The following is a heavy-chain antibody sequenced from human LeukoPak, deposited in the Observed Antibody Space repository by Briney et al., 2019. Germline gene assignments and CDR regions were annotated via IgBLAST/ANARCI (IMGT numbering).Heavy chain of an antibody. D-gene: IGHD2-2*01. CDR2: INHSGST. CDR1: GGSFSGYY. V-gene: IGHV4-34*01. Sequence: SETLSLTCAVYGGSFSGYYWSWIRQPPGKGLEWIGEINHSGSTNYNPSLKSRVTISVDTSKNQFSLKLSSVTAADTAVYYCARHPRYCSSTSCYGERGGLDYWGQGTLVTVSS. CDR3: ARHPRYCSSTSCYGERGGLDY. J-gene: IGHJ4*02.